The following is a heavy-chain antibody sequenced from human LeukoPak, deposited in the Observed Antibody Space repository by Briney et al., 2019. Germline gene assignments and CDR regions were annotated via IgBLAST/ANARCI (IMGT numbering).Heavy chain of an antibody. V-gene: IGHV1-18*01. J-gene: IGHJ6*02. CDR1: GYTFTSYG. CDR3: ARDQGYDSSGYYSLNYYYYYGMDV. D-gene: IGHD3-22*01. Sequence: GASVKVSCKASGYTFTSYGISWVRQAPGQGLEWMGWISAYNGNTNYAQKLQGRVTMTTDTSTSTAYMELRGLRSDDTAVYYCARDQGYDSSGYYSLNYYYYYGMDVWGQGTTVTVSS. CDR2: ISAYNGNT.